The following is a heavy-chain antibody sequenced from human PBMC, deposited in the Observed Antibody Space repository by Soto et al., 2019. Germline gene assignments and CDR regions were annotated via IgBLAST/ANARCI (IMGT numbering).Heavy chain of an antibody. J-gene: IGHJ4*02. CDR3: ARRGPGTYFDY. V-gene: IGHV3-23*01. CDR1: GFTFSSYA. D-gene: IGHD6-13*01. CDR2: ISGSGDST. Sequence: GGSLRLSCAASGFTFSSYAMNWVRQAPGKGLEWVSVISGSGDSTYYADSVKGRFTITRDNSKNTLYLQMNSLRTEDTAVYYCARRGPGTYFDYWGQGTLVTVSS.